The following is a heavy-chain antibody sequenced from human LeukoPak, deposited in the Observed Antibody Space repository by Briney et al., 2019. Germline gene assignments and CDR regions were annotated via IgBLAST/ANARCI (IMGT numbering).Heavy chain of an antibody. CDR2: IYHSGST. V-gene: IGHV4-4*02. D-gene: IGHD4-17*01. Sequence: SETLSLTCAVSGGSISSSNWWSWVRQPPGKGLEWIGEIYHSGSTNYNPSLKSRVTIAVDKSKNQFSLKLSSVTAADTAVYYCARASHDYGDYSHFDYWGQGTLVTVSS. CDR1: GGSISSSNW. J-gene: IGHJ4*02. CDR3: ARASHDYGDYSHFDY.